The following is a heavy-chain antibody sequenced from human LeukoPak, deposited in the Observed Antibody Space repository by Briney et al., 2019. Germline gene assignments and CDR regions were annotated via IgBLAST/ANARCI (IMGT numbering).Heavy chain of an antibody. Sequence: GESLKISCKVSGYSFTGHWLGWVRQIPGKGLVWMGVIYPGDSDVKYNPPSQGQVTISVDKSTNTAYLQWSSLKASDTAIYYCARRAYTYGRSGPFDFWGQGTLVTVS. CDR1: GYSFTGHW. CDR2: IYPGDSDV. D-gene: IGHD5-18*01. CDR3: ARRAYTYGRSGPFDF. J-gene: IGHJ4*02. V-gene: IGHV5-51*01.